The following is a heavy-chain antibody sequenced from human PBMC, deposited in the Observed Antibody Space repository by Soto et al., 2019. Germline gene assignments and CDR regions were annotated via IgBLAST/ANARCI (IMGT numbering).Heavy chain of an antibody. CDR3: AREGVGGTAYFGYFDY. Sequence: QVQLVESGGGVVQPGRSLRLSCAASAFIFPDYGMHWVRQSPGKGLEWVAVVRHDGSDIHYADSVKGRFIISRDNSKNTLYMQMNRLRAEDTAVYYCAREGVGGTAYFGYFDYWGQGTLVTVSS. D-gene: IGHD1-26*01. CDR2: VRHDGSDI. V-gene: IGHV3-33*01. J-gene: IGHJ4*02. CDR1: AFIFPDYG.